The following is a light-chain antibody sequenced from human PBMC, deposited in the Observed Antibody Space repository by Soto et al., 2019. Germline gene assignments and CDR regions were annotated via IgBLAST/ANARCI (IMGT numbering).Light chain of an antibody. V-gene: IGLV1-47*01. J-gene: IGLJ7*01. CDR3: AAWDESRGSHAV. Sequence: QAVVTQPPSASGNPGQTVTISCSGSSSNIGINYVYWYQQLPGTAPKLLIYRNSQRPSGIPDRFSGSKSGTSASLAISGLRSEDEADYYCAAWDESRGSHAVFGGGTQLTVL. CDR1: SSNIGINY. CDR2: RNS.